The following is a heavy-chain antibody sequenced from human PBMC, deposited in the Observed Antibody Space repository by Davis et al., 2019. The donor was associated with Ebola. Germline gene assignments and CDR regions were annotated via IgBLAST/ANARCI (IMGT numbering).Heavy chain of an antibody. V-gene: IGHV4-59*08. D-gene: IGHD3-10*01. CDR2: IYYSGST. J-gene: IGHJ4*02. CDR1: GGSISSYY. CDR3: ARQTAFGDVVY. Sequence: SETLSLTCTVSGGSISSYYWSWIRQPPGKGLEWIGYIYYSGSTIYNPSLKSRVTISVDTSKKQFSLKLSSVTAADTAVYYCARQTAFGDVVYWGQGTLVTVSS.